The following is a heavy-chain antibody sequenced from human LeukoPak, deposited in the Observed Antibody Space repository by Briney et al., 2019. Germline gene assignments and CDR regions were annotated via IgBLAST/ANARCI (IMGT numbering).Heavy chain of an antibody. V-gene: IGHV3-23*01. Sequence: PGGSLRLSCAASGLTFSSYAMSWVRQAPGKGLEWVSAISGSGGSTYYADSVKGRFTISRDNSKNTLYLQMNSLRAEDTAVYYCAKGHGSGSYYFDYWGQGTLVTVSS. J-gene: IGHJ4*02. CDR3: AKGHGSGSYYFDY. CDR1: GLTFSSYA. CDR2: ISGSGGST. D-gene: IGHD3-10*01.